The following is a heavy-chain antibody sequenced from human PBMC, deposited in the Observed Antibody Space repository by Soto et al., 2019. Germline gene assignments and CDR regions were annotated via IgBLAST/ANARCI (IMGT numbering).Heavy chain of an antibody. CDR1: GGSISGYY. J-gene: IGHJ6*02. Sequence: PSETLSLTCTVSGGSISGYYWSWIRQPPGGGLEWIGYIYYSGTSNYNPSLKSRVTISEDTSKNQFSLKLSSVTAADTAVYYWARSDYYYYGMDVWGQGTTVTVSS. CDR2: IYYSGTS. CDR3: ARSDYYYYGMDV. V-gene: IGHV4-59*01.